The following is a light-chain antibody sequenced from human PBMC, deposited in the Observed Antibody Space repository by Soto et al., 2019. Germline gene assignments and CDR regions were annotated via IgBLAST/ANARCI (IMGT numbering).Light chain of an antibody. CDR3: QQCGSSRT. CDR1: QSVSSSY. V-gene: IGKV3-20*01. J-gene: IGKJ1*01. CDR2: GAS. Sequence: EIVLTQSPGTLSLSPGERATLSCRASQSVSSSYLAWYQQKPGQAPRLLIYGASSRATGIPDRFSGSGSGTYSTLTISRLEPEDFAVYYCQQCGSSRTFGQGTKVEIK.